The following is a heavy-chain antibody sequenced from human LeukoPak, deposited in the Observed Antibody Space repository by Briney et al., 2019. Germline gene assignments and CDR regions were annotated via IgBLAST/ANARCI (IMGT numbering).Heavy chain of an antibody. CDR2: ISSSGSTI. V-gene: IGHV3-48*04. D-gene: IGHD3-10*02. J-gene: IGHJ6*04. CDR3: AELGITMIGGV. Sequence: GGSLRLSCEASGFTFNTYSMNWARQAPGKGLEWVSYISSSGSTIYYADSVKGRFTISRDNSKNSLYLQMNSLRAEDTAVYYCAELGITMIGGVWGKGTTVTISS. CDR1: GFTFNTYS.